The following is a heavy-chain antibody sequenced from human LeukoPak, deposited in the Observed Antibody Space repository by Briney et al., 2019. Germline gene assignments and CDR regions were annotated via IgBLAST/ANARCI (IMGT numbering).Heavy chain of an antibody. CDR2: ISGSGGST. D-gene: IGHD3-22*01. CDR1: GFTFSSCA. V-gene: IGHV3-23*01. Sequence: GGSLRLSCAASGFTFSSCAMSWVRQAPGKGLEWVSAISGSGGSTYYADSVKGRFTISRDNSKNTLYLQMNSLRAEDTAVYYCAKDPTDFDSSGQTYFDYWGQGTLVTVSS. J-gene: IGHJ4*02. CDR3: AKDPTDFDSSGQTYFDY.